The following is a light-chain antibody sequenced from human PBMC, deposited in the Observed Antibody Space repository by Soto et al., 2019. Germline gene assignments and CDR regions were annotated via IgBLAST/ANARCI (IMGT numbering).Light chain of an antibody. CDR3: QQHNNYLPYT. CDR1: QSISSW. CDR2: DAS. J-gene: IGKJ2*01. Sequence: DIQMTQSPPTLSASVGDRVTITCRASQSISSWLAWYQQKPGKAPKLLLYDASTLGIGVPSRFSGSGSGTEFSLTISSLQPHDDAAVYYQQHNNYLPYTFGQGTKLEIK. V-gene: IGKV1-5*01.